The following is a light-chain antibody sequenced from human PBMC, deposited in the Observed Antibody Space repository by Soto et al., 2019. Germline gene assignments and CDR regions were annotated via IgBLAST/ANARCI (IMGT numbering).Light chain of an antibody. CDR2: DAS. J-gene: IGKJ1*01. CDR1: QSVSSY. CDR3: QQRSNWPGT. V-gene: IGKV3-11*01. Sequence: EIVLTQSPATLSLSPLERATLSCIASQSVSSYLAWYQQKPGQAPRLLIYDASNRATGIPARFSGSGSGTDFTLTISSLEPEDFAVYYCQQRSNWPGTFGQGTKVDIK.